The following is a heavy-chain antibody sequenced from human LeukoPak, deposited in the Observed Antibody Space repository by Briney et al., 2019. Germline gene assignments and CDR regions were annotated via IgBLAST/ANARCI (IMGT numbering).Heavy chain of an antibody. Sequence: GGSLRLSCVASGFTFSTYAMSWVRQAPGQGLEWVSDISDSGSNTYYADSVKGRFTISRDNSKNTLYLQMSSLRAEDTAVYFGAKIRGYSYGYGDYWGQGTLVTVSS. CDR1: GFTFSTYA. J-gene: IGHJ4*02. CDR3: AKIRGYSYGYGDY. V-gene: IGHV3-23*01. CDR2: ISDSGSNT. D-gene: IGHD5-18*01.